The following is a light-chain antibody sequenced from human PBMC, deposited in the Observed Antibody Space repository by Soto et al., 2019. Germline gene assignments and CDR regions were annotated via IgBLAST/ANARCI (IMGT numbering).Light chain of an antibody. V-gene: IGKV3D-15*01. Sequence: EIVMTQSPATLSVSPGDRATLSCRASQSVDNDLAWYQQKPGQPPRLLIYDASTRATGIPARFSGSQSGTEFTLTISSLLSEDFAVYFCQQYNNLWTFGQGTKVDIK. CDR2: DAS. CDR1: QSVDND. CDR3: QQYNNLWT. J-gene: IGKJ1*01.